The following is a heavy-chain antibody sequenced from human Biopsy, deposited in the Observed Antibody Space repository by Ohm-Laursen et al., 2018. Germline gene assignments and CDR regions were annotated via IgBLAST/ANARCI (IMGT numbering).Heavy chain of an antibody. CDR1: GGSFNGYF. D-gene: IGHD6-19*01. J-gene: IGHJ4*02. CDR2: ITQSGST. V-gene: IGHV4-34*01. CDR3: ARDTGWYGDLYYFDY. Sequence: SETLSLTCAVYGGSFNGYFWSWIRQPPGKGLEWIGDITQSGSTNYSPSLKSRVTISVDTSKNQFSLNLRSVTAADTAVYYCARDTGWYGDLYYFDYWGQGTLVTVSS.